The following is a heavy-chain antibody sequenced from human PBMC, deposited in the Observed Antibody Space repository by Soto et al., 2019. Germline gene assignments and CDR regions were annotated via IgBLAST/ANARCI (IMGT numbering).Heavy chain of an antibody. CDR1: GYSFTSYW. CDR2: IDPSDSYT. Sequence: EVQLVQSGAEVKKPGESLRISCKGSGYSFTSYWISWVRQMPGKGLEWMGRIDPSDSYTNYSPSFQGHVTISADKSISTAYLQWSSLKASDTAMYYCARRVEGIVVVPAAKTYNWFDPWGQGTLVTVSS. D-gene: IGHD2-2*01. V-gene: IGHV5-10-1*03. CDR3: ARRVEGIVVVPAAKTYNWFDP. J-gene: IGHJ5*02.